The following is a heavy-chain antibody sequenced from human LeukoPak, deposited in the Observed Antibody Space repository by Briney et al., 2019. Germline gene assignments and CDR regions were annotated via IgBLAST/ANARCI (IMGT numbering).Heavy chain of an antibody. Sequence: SETLSLTCAVYGGSFSGYYWSWIRQPPGKGLEWIGEINHSGSTNYNPSLKSRVTISVDTSKNQFSLKLSSVTAADTAVYYCARERDRNVLRFLEWSRLCSYYFDYWGQGTLVTVSS. CDR2: INHSGST. V-gene: IGHV4-34*01. CDR1: GGSFSGYY. CDR3: ARERDRNVLRFLEWSRLCSYYFDY. J-gene: IGHJ4*02. D-gene: IGHD3-3*01.